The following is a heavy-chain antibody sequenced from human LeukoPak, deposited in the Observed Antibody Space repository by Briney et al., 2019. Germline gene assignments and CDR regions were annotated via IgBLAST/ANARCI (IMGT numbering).Heavy chain of an antibody. Sequence: SETLSLTCAVSGGSISSSNWWSWVRQPPGKGLEWIGEIYHSGSTNYNPSLKSRVTISVDKSKNQFSLKLSSVTAADTAVYYCARAPYYYDSTGYYRRNYYFDYWGQGTLVTVSS. CDR3: ARAPYYYDSTGYYRRNYYFDY. CDR1: GGSISSSNW. D-gene: IGHD3-22*01. J-gene: IGHJ4*02. CDR2: IYHSGST. V-gene: IGHV4-4*02.